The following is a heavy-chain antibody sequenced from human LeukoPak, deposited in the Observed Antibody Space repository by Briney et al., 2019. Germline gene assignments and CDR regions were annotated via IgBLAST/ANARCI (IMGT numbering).Heavy chain of an antibody. CDR3: ARNPGGQLFRSHYFDY. D-gene: IGHD5-18*01. V-gene: IGHV4-31*03. CDR2: IYYSGST. Sequence: PSETLSLTCTVSGGSISSGGYYWSWIRQHPGKGLEWIGYIYYSGSTYYNPSLKSRVTISVDTSKNQFSLKLSSVTAADPAVYYCARNPGGQLFRSHYFDYWGQGTLVTVSS. CDR1: GGSISSGGYY. J-gene: IGHJ4*02.